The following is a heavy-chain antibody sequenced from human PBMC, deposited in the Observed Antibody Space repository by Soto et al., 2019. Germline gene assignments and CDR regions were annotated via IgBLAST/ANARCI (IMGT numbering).Heavy chain of an antibody. Sequence: ASVKVSCKASGYTFTGYYMHWERQAPGQGLEWMGWINPNSGGTNYAQKFQGRVTMTRDTSISTAYMELSRLRSDDTAVYYCATVRRLTTPKLYYYYGMDVWGQGTTVTV. CDR3: ATVRRLTTPKLYYYYGMDV. CDR1: GYTFTGYY. D-gene: IGHD4-17*01. CDR2: INPNSGGT. J-gene: IGHJ6*02. V-gene: IGHV1-2*02.